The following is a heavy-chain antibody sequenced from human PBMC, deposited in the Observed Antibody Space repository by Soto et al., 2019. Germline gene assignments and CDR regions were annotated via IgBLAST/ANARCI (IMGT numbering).Heavy chain of an antibody. CDR3: ESMGRDGDSLDTFVDY. V-gene: IGHV1-69*01. CDR1: GGSFSSSV. CDR2: IIPLFNTP. Sequence: QVQLVQSGAEVKKPGSSVKVSCKASGGSFSSSVFYWVRQAPGQGLEWRGGIIPLFNTPNYAQKFQGRVTINADESTTTAYMDLSGLRSDDTAVYFCESMGRDGDSLDTFVDYWGQGTLITVSS. D-gene: IGHD1-26*01. J-gene: IGHJ4*02.